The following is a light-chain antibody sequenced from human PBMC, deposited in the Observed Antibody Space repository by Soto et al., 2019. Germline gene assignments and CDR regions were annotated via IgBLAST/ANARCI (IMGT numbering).Light chain of an antibody. Sequence: EIVLTQSPGTLSLSPGERATLSCRASQSVSSSLAWYQQKPGQAPRLLIHGASSRATGSADRYSGSGSGTDFTFTISRMEPEDFAVYYCQQYGSSPPLTFGGGTKVEIK. CDR2: GAS. CDR3: QQYGSSPPLT. J-gene: IGKJ4*01. V-gene: IGKV3-20*01. CDR1: QSVSSS.